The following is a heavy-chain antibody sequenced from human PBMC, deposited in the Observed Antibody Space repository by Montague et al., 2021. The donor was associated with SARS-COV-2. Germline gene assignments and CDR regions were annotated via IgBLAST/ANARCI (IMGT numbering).Heavy chain of an antibody. CDR2: IYFNGHS. CDR1: GGSISNSHYY. Sequence: SETLSLTCTVSGGSISNSHYYCAWIRQPPGKGLEWIGSIYFNGHSYYNPSLKSRASISLDTSKNQYYLKLNSVAAADTAVYYCARQHPSQTGALDIWGQGTMVTVPS. V-gene: IGHV4-39*01. J-gene: IGHJ3*02. CDR3: ARQHPSQTGALDI.